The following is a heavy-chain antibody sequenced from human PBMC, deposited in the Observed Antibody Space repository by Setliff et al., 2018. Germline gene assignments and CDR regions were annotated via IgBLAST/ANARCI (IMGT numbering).Heavy chain of an antibody. Sequence: GASVKVSCKASGYTFTGYYMHWVRQAPGQGLEWMGWINPNSGGTNYAQKFQGRVTMTRDTSIGTAYMELSRLRSDDTAVYYCARDLIAAAGLYYYYYYMDVWGKGTTVTVSS. V-gene: IGHV1-2*02. CDR1: GYTFTGYY. CDR2: INPNSGGT. J-gene: IGHJ6*03. CDR3: ARDLIAAAGLYYYYYYMDV. D-gene: IGHD6-13*01.